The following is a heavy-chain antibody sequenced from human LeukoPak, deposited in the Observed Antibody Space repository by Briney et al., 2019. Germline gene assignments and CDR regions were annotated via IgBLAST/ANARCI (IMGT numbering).Heavy chain of an antibody. V-gene: IGHV3-33*01. Sequence: GRSLRLACAASGFTFSSYGMHWVRQAPGKGLEWVAVIWYDGSNKYYADSVKGRFTISRDNSKNTLYLQMNSLRAEDTAVYYCARETIASSSWGVVSYWGQGTLVTVSS. J-gene: IGHJ4*02. CDR3: ARETIASSSWGVVSY. CDR1: GFTFSSYG. CDR2: IWYDGSNK. D-gene: IGHD6-13*01.